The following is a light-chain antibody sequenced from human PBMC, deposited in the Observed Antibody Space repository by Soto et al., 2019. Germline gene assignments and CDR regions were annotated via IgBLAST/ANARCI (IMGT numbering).Light chain of an antibody. V-gene: IGLV1-44*01. J-gene: IGLJ1*01. CDR2: DNN. CDR1: SSNIGSNY. Sequence: QSVLTQPPSASGTPGQTVTISCSGSSSNIGSNYVYWYQQVPGTAPKLLIYDNNQRPSGVPDRFSGSKSGTSASLAISGLQSGDEADYYCAAWDDSLNGYVFGTGTKLTVL. CDR3: AAWDDSLNGYV.